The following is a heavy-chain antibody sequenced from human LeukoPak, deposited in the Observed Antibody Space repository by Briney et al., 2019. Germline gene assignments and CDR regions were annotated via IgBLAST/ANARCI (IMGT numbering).Heavy chain of an antibody. CDR3: TRGLVGGTPQFDY. V-gene: IGHV1-18*01. J-gene: IGHJ4*02. Sequence: ASVKVSCKASGYTFTSYGISWVRQAPGQGLEWMGWISAYNGNTNHAQKLQGRVTMTTHTSTGTAYMELRSLSSDGTAVYYCTRGLVGGTPQFDYWGQGTLVTVSS. CDR1: GYTFTSYG. D-gene: IGHD1-26*01. CDR2: ISAYNGNT.